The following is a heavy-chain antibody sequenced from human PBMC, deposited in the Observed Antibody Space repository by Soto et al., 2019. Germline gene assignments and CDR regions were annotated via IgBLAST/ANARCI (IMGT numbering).Heavy chain of an antibody. V-gene: IGHV4-59*01. CDR2: IYYSGST. J-gene: IGHJ5*02. Sequence: SETLSLTCTVSGGSISSYYWSWIRQPPGKGLEWIGYIYYSGSTNYNPSLKSRVTIPVDTSKNQFSLKLSSVTAADTAVYYCAGDQSYDILTGYYFALGWFDPWGQGTLVTVSS. CDR1: GGSISSYY. D-gene: IGHD3-9*01. CDR3: AGDQSYDILTGYYFALGWFDP.